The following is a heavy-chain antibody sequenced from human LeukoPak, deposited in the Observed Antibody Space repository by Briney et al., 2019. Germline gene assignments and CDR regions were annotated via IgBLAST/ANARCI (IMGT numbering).Heavy chain of an antibody. CDR3: AKDSSYSGSYFDY. CDR1: GFTFSSYA. J-gene: IGHJ4*02. Sequence: PGGSLRLSCAASGFTFSSYAMSWVRQAPGKGLEWVSAISGSGGSTYYADSVKGWFTISRDNSKNTLYLQMNSLRAEDTAVYYCAKDSSYSGSYFDYWGQGTLVTVSS. V-gene: IGHV3-23*01. CDR2: ISGSGGST. D-gene: IGHD1-26*01.